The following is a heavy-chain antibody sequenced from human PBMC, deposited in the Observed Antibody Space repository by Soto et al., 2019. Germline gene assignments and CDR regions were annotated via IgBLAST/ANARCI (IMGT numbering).Heavy chain of an antibody. D-gene: IGHD5-18*01. CDR3: ARDPRMDSYGPSGMDV. CDR2: IYYSGST. J-gene: IGHJ6*02. Sequence: SETLSLTCTVSGGSVSSGSYYWSWIRQPPGKGLEWIGYIYYSGSTNYNPSLKSRVTISVTTSKNQFSLKLSSVTAADTAVYYCARDPRMDSYGPSGMDVWGQGTTVTVSS. CDR1: GGSVSSGSYY. V-gene: IGHV4-61*01.